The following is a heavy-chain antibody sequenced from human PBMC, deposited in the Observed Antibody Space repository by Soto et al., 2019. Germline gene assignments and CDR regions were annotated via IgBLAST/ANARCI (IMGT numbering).Heavy chain of an antibody. V-gene: IGHV3-33*01. D-gene: IGHD3-22*01. Sequence: VQLVESGGGVVQPGRSLRLSCAATGFTFSSDGMHWVRQAPGKGLEWVAVIWYDGSNKYYADSVKGRFTISRDNSKTALYLQMNSLRAEDTAVYYCGRDSSSGYHDSWGQGTLVTVSS. CDR2: IWYDGSNK. CDR3: GRDSSSGYHDS. CDR1: GFTFSSDG. J-gene: IGHJ4*02.